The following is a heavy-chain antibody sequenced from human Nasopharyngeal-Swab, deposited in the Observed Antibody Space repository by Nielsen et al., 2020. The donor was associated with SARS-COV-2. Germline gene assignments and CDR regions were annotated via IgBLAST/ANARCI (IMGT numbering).Heavy chain of an antibody. Sequence: ASVKVSCKASEYTFTSYYMHWVRQAPGQGLEWMGIINPSGGSTSYAQRFQGRVTLTRDTSTSTLYMELSSLRSEDTAVYYCARINRQQNAFDIWGQGTMVTVSS. CDR1: EYTFTSYY. V-gene: IGHV1-46*01. J-gene: IGHJ3*02. CDR2: INPSGGST. CDR3: ARINRQQNAFDI. D-gene: IGHD6-13*01.